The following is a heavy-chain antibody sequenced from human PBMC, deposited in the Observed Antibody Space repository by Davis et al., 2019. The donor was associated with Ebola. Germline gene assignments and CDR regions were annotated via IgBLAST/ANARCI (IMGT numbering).Heavy chain of an antibody. CDR2: ISWNSGSI. CDR1: GFTFDDYA. Sequence: GGSLRLSCAASGFTFDDYAMHWVRQAPGKGLEWVSGISWNSGSIGYADSVKGRFTISRDNAKNSLYLQMNSLRAEDTALYYCAKFHDYGGNSRFPYYYYGMDVWGKGTTVTVSS. V-gene: IGHV3-9*01. J-gene: IGHJ6*04. D-gene: IGHD4-23*01. CDR3: AKFHDYGGNSRFPYYYYGMDV.